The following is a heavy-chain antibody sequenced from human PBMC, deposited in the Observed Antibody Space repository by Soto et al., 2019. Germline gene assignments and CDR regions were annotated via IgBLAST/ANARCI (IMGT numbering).Heavy chain of an antibody. CDR1: GFTFSSYA. V-gene: IGHV3-23*01. Sequence: QPGGSLRLSCASSGFTFSSYAMSWVRQAPGKGLEWVSAISGSGGSTYYADSVKGRFTISRDNSKNTLYLQMNSLRAEDTAVYYYANLGGQPAASYYYYYLAVWGKATRSTVTS. CDR2: ISGSGGST. J-gene: IGHJ6*03. CDR3: ANLGGQPAASYYYYYLAV. D-gene: IGHD6-13*01.